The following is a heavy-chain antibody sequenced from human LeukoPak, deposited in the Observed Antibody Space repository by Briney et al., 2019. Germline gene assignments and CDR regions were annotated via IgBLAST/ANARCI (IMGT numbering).Heavy chain of an antibody. CDR1: GGSVSSSSYY. J-gene: IGHJ4*02. Sequence: SETLSLTCTVSGGSVSSSSYYWGWIRQPPGKGLEWIGSIYYSGSTYYNPSLKSRVTISVDTSKNQFSLKLSSVTAADTAVYYCARGPLMVRGPFDYWGQGTLVTVSS. CDR2: IYYSGST. V-gene: IGHV4-39*01. CDR3: ARGPLMVRGPFDY. D-gene: IGHD3-10*01.